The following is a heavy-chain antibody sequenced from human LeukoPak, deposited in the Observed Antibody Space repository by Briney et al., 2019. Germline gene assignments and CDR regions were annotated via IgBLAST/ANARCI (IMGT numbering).Heavy chain of an antibody. D-gene: IGHD3-10*01. J-gene: IGHJ6*02. CDR2: IYYSGST. Sequence: SETLSLTCTVSGGSVSSGSYYWSWIRQPPGKGLEWIGYIYYSGSTNYNPSLKSRVTISVDTSKNQFSLKLSSVTAADTAVYYCARGLPITMVRGVINYNYYYYGMDVWGQGTTVTVSS. CDR3: ARGLPITMVRGVINYNYYYYGMDV. V-gene: IGHV4-61*01. CDR1: GGSVSSGSYY.